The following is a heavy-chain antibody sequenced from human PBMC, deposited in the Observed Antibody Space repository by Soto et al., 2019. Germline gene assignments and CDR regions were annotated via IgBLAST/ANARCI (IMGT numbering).Heavy chain of an antibody. J-gene: IGHJ5*02. CDR1: GFSLSTSGMC. D-gene: IGHD6-19*01. CDR2: IDWDDDK. CDR3: ALSSGWYANNWFDP. Sequence: SGPTLVNPTQTLTLTCTFSGFSLSTSGMCVSWIRQPPGKALEWLALIDWDDDKYYSTSLKTRLTISKDTSKNQVVLTMTNMDPVDTATYYCALSSGWYANNWFDPWGQGTLVTVSS. V-gene: IGHV2-70*01.